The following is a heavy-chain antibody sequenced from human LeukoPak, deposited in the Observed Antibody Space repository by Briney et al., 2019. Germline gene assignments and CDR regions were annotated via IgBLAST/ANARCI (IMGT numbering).Heavy chain of an antibody. D-gene: IGHD3-22*01. J-gene: IGHJ4*02. V-gene: IGHV4-59*12. CDR2: IYYSGST. CDR1: GGSISSYY. CDR3: ARRGSSGYYH. Sequence: SETLSLTCTVSGGSISSYYWSWIRQPPGKGLEWIGCIYYSGSTNYNSSLKSRVTISVDTSKNHFSLNLTSVTAADTAVYYCARRGSSGYYHWGQGTLVTVSS.